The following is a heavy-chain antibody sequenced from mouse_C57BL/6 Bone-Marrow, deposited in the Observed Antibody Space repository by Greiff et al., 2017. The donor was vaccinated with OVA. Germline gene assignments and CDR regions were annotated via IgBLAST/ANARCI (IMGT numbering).Heavy chain of an antibody. J-gene: IGHJ2*01. D-gene: IGHD2-4*01. V-gene: IGHV1-64*01. CDR2: IHPNSGST. Sequence: QVQLQQPGAELVKPGASVKLSCKASGYTFTSYWMHWVKQRPGQGLEWIGMIHPNSGSTNYNEKFKSKATLTVDKSSSTAYMQLSSLTSEDSAVYYCARRGGYDYDPDYWGQGTTLTVSS. CDR1: GYTFTSYW. CDR3: ARRGGYDYDPDY.